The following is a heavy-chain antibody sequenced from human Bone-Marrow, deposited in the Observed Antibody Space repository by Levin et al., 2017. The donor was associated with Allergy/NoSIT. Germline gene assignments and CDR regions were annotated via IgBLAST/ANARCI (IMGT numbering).Heavy chain of an antibody. Sequence: PGESLKISCAASGFTFSSYGMHWVRQAPGKGLEWVAVISYDGSNKYYADSVKGRFTISRDNSKNTLYLQMNSLRAEDTAVYYCAKDGIVVPAAILPMGWFDPWGQGTLVTVSS. CDR2: ISYDGSNK. J-gene: IGHJ5*02. D-gene: IGHD2-2*01. V-gene: IGHV3-30*18. CDR1: GFTFSSYG. CDR3: AKDGIVVPAAILPMGWFDP.